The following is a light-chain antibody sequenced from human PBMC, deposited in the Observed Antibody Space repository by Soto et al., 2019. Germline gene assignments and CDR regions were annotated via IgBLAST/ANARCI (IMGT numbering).Light chain of an antibody. CDR2: GSS. J-gene: IGKJ1*01. CDR3: QQTYRHPRT. Sequence: DIQMTQSPSSVSASVGDSVSFACQSSQTVKNNVNWYQHKRGKAPKLLISGSSNLQNGVPPRFSGSGTGTDFTLTINSXXXXXXXXYYCQQTYRHPRTFGQGT. V-gene: IGKV1-39*01. CDR1: QTVKNN.